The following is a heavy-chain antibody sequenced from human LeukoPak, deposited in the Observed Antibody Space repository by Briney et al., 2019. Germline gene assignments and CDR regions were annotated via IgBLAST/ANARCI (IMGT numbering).Heavy chain of an antibody. CDR3: AREIKKETTVDY. V-gene: IGHV4-31*11. D-gene: IGHD4-11*01. J-gene: IGHJ4*02. Sequence: PSETLSLTCAVYGGSFSGYYWSWIRQHPGKGLERIGYIYYSGSTYYNPSLKSRVTILVDTSKNQFSLKLSSVTAADTAVFYCAREIKKETTVDYWGQGTLVTVSS. CDR2: IYYSGST. CDR1: GGSFSGYY.